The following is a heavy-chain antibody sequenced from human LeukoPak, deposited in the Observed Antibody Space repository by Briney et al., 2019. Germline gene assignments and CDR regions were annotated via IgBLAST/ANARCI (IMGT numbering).Heavy chain of an antibody. CDR1: GYSLSELS. V-gene: IGHV1-24*01. CDR3: ARGPRVFGVVIAPYWYFDF. D-gene: IGHD3-3*01. J-gene: IGHJ2*01. Sequence: ASVKVSCKVSGYSLSELSIHWVRQAPGKGLEWMGGFDFEDGETLYAQKFRGRLTVTEDTSTDTSYMELSGLAYDDTAVYYCARGPRVFGVVIAPYWYFDFWGRGTLVTVSS. CDR2: FDFEDGET.